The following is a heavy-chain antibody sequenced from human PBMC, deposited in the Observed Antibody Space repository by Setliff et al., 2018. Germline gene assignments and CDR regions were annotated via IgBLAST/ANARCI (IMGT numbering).Heavy chain of an antibody. V-gene: IGHV4-59*06. D-gene: IGHD6-19*01. J-gene: IGHJ6*03. CDR2: IYYSGST. Sequence: PSETLSLTCTVSGGSISSYYWSWIRQPAGKGLEWIGYIYYSGSTYYNPSLKSRVTISVDTSKNQFSLKLSSVTAADTAVYYCAREQWLDPPGYYYMDVWAKGTTVTISS. CDR1: GGSISSYY. CDR3: AREQWLDPPGYYYMDV.